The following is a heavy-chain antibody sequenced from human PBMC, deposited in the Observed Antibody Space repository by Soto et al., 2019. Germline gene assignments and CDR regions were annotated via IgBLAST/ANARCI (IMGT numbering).Heavy chain of an antibody. V-gene: IGHV4-34*01. CDR1: GGSFSGYY. CDR2: INHSGST. CDR3: ARGLRNGGNSGLDP. D-gene: IGHD2-21*02. Sequence: ETLSLTCAVCGGSFSGYYWSWIRQPPGKGLEWIGEINHSGSTNYNPSLKSRVTISVDTSKNQFSLKLSSVTAADTAVYYCARGLRNGGNSGLDPWGQGTLVTVSS. J-gene: IGHJ5*02.